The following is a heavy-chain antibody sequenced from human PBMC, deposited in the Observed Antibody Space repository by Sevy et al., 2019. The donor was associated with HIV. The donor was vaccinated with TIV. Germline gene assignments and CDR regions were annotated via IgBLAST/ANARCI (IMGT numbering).Heavy chain of an antibody. CDR2: VTSDGTT. CDR3: AGGDTTMITDLDY. CDR1: GLTLTTTG. V-gene: IGHV3-23*01. D-gene: IGHD3-16*01. J-gene: IGHJ4*02. Sequence: GGSRLSCAASGLTLTTTGMSWVRQAPGKGLEWVAGVTSDGTTYYADSVRDRFTVSRDNSKNTLYLQLNSLRADDTAVFYCAGGDTTMITDLDYWGQGTLVTVSS.